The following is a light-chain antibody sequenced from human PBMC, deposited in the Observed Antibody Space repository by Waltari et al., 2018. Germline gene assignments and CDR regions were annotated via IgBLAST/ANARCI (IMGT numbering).Light chain of an antibody. CDR2: AAS. Sequence: IRITQSPSSLSASTVDRVTITCRASQGISSYLAWYQQKPGKAPKLLIYAASTLQSGVPSRFSGSGSGTDFTLTISCLQSEDFATYYCQQYYSYPWTFGQGTKVEIK. V-gene: IGKV1-8*01. CDR3: QQYYSYPWT. J-gene: IGKJ1*01. CDR1: QGISSY.